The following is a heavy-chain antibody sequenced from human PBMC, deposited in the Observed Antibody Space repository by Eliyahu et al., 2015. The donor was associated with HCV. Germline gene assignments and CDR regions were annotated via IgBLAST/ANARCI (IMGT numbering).Heavy chain of an antibody. CDR1: GFIFSSYA. D-gene: IGHD3-3*01. J-gene: IGHJ4*02. Sequence: EVQLLESGGGLVQPGGSLRLSCAASGFIFSSYAMNWVRQAPGKGLEWVSAISGSGGSTYYADSVKGRFTISRDNSKNTLYLQMSSLRADDTAVYYCAKDSAREGGDFWSAYYPFDYWGQGTLVTVSS. V-gene: IGHV3-23*01. CDR3: AKDSAREGGDFWSAYYPFDY. CDR2: ISGSGGST.